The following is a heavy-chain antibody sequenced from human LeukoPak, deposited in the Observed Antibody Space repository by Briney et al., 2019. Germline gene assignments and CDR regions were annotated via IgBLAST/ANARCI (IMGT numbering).Heavy chain of an antibody. CDR2: IYHSGST. CDR3: ARGRYYYGSGSPPFDP. Sequence: PSDTLSLTGAVSGGSISSGGYSWSWIRPPPGKGLEWIGYIYHSGSTYYTPSLKSRVTISVDRSKNQFSLKLSSVTAADTAVYYCARGRYYYGSGSPPFDPWGQGTLVTVSS. D-gene: IGHD3-10*01. J-gene: IGHJ5*02. CDR1: GGSISSGGYS. V-gene: IGHV4-30-2*01.